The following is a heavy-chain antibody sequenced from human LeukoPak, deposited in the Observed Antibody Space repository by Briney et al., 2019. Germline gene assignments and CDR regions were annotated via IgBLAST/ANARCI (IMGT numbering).Heavy chain of an antibody. Sequence: SETLSLTCTVSGGSISSSSYYWSWIRQPPGKGLEWIGYIYCSGSTNYNPSLKSRVTISVDTSRNQFSLKLSSVTAADTAVYYCARGAYGDYSLDYWGQGTLDTVSS. V-gene: IGHV4-61*01. D-gene: IGHD4-17*01. CDR1: GGSISSSSYY. CDR3: ARGAYGDYSLDY. CDR2: IYCSGST. J-gene: IGHJ4*02.